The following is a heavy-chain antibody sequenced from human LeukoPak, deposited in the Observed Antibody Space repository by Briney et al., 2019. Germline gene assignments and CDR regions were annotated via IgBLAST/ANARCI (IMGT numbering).Heavy chain of an antibody. V-gene: IGHV4-39*07. Sequence: SETLSLTCTVSGGSIISSTYYWGWIRQPPGKGLEWIGSIYYSGGTYYNPSLRSRATMSIDTSKNQFSLKLSSVTAADTAVYYCARDSMVRGVIHFDAFDIWGQGTMVTVSS. D-gene: IGHD3-10*01. J-gene: IGHJ3*02. CDR1: GGSIISSTYY. CDR2: IYYSGGT. CDR3: ARDSMVRGVIHFDAFDI.